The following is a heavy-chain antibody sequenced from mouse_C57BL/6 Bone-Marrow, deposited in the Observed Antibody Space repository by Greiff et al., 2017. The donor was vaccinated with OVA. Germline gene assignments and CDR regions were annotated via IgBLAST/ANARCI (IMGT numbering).Heavy chain of an antibody. J-gene: IGHJ4*01. V-gene: IGHV1-39*01. CDR2: INPNYGTT. CDR3: AIWLRRGRYYAMDY. D-gene: IGHD2-2*01. Sequence: EVQLQQSGPELVKPGASVKISCKASGYSFTDYNMNWVKQSNGKSLEWIGVINPNYGTTSYNQKFKGKATFTVDQSSSTAYMQLNSLTSEDAAVDYCAIWLRRGRYYAMDYWGQGTSVTVSS. CDR1: GYSFTDYN.